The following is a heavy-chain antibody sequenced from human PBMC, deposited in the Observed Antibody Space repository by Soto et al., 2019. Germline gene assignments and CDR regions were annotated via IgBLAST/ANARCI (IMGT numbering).Heavy chain of an antibody. J-gene: IGHJ4*02. CDR3: ARGVGSSPPQY. CDR2: IYASGSP. V-gene: IGHV4-59*02. CDR1: CGSVSVYY. Sequence: SETLSLTCTISCGSVSVYYWSWIRQSTGQGLEWIGYIYASGSPYYNPSLRSRVTISADTSKNQISLKLTSPTAADTPVYYCARGVGSSPPQYWGRGTLVTVSS. D-gene: IGHD1-26*01.